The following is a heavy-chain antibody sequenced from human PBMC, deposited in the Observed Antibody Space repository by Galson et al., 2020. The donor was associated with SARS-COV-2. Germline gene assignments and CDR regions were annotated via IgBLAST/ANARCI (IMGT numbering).Heavy chain of an antibody. CDR3: ARVVSRSMDV. D-gene: IGHD2-21*01. J-gene: IGHJ6*02. CDR1: EFTFNTYN. CDR2: ISTSSSAM. Sequence: GESLKISCAASEFTFNTYNMIWVRQAPGKGLEWVSYISTSSSAMDYADSVRGRFTISRDNAKNSLYLQMNSLRDEDTAVYYCARVVSRSMDVWGQGTTVTVSS. V-gene: IGHV3-48*02.